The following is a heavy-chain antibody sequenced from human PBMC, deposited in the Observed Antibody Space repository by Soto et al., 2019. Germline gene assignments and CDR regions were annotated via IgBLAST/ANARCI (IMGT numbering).Heavy chain of an antibody. D-gene: IGHD3-3*01. V-gene: IGHV3-23*01. CDR2: ISGSGGST. Sequence: EVQLLESGGGLVQPGGSLRLSCAASGFTFSSYALSWVRQAPGRGLEWVSAISGSGGSTYCADSVKTRFTISRDNSQNTLYLQMNSLRAEDTAVYYCAKESGYDFWSGYQPEYYFDYWGQGTLVTVSS. CDR3: AKESGYDFWSGYQPEYYFDY. CDR1: GFTFSSYA. J-gene: IGHJ4*02.